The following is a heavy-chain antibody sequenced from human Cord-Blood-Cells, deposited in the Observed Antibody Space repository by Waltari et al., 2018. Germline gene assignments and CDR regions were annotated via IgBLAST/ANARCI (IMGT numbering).Heavy chain of an antibody. D-gene: IGHD2-2*02. V-gene: IGHV4-34*01. CDR1: GGSFSGFY. CDR2: INHSGST. Sequence: QVQLQQWGAGLLKPSGTLSLTCAVHGGSFSGFYWSCIRQPPGKWLEWIGEINHSGSTNYNPSLKGRVTISVDTSKNQFSLKLSSVTAADTAVYYCARGRIVVVPAAISGYYYYYGMDVWGQGTTVTVSS. J-gene: IGHJ6*02. CDR3: ARGRIVVVPAAISGYYYYYGMDV.